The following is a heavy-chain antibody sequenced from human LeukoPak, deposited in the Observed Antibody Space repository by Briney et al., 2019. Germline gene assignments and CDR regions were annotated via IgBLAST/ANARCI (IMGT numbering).Heavy chain of an antibody. V-gene: IGHV3-23*01. CDR2: IGGGGENT. D-gene: IGHD7-27*01. CDR3: AKVLTGSQDY. J-gene: IGHJ4*02. Sequence: PGGSLRLSCAASGFTFNSYALSWVRQAPGKGLEWVSTIGGGGENTYYADSVKGRFTISRDNSRNTLYLQMESLRAEDTAVYFCAKVLTGSQDYWGQGTLVTVSS. CDR1: GFTFNSYA.